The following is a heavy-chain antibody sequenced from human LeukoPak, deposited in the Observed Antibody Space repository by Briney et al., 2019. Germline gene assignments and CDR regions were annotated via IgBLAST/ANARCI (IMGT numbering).Heavy chain of an antibody. J-gene: IGHJ4*02. CDR3: ARDDYDILTGPRFDY. CDR2: ISYDGSNK. CDR1: GFTFSSYA. Sequence: PGGSLRLSCAASGFTFSSYAMHWVRQAPGKGLEWVAVISYDGSNKYYADSVKGRFTISRDNSKNTLYLQMNSLRAEDTAVYYCARDDYDILTGPRFDYWGQGTLVTVSS. D-gene: IGHD3-9*01. V-gene: IGHV3-30-3*01.